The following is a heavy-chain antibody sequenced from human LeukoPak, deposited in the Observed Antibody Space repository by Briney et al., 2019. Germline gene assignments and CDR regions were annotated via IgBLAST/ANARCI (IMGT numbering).Heavy chain of an antibody. CDR1: GFTFSSYA. CDR2: ISYDGSNK. V-gene: IGHV3-30*04. J-gene: IGHJ4*02. Sequence: PGRSLRLSCAASGFTFSSYAMHWVRQAPGKGLEWVAVISYDGSNKYYADSVKGRFTISRDNSKDTLYLQMNSLRTEDTALYYCARDYYDSSGYLFDYWGQGTLVTVSS. CDR3: ARDYYDSSGYLFDY. D-gene: IGHD3-22*01.